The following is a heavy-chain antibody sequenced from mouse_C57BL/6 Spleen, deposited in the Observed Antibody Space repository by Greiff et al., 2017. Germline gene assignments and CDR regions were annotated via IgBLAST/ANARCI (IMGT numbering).Heavy chain of an antibody. Sequence: QVQLQQPGAELVKPGASVKLSCKASGYTFTSYWMHWVKQRPGQGLEWIGMIHPNSGSTNYNEKFKSKATLTVDKSSSTAYMQLRSLTSEDSAVYYCAFITTVVGPDYWGQGTTLTVSS. V-gene: IGHV1-64*01. D-gene: IGHD1-1*01. CDR3: AFITTVVGPDY. CDR2: IHPNSGST. J-gene: IGHJ2*01. CDR1: GYTFTSYW.